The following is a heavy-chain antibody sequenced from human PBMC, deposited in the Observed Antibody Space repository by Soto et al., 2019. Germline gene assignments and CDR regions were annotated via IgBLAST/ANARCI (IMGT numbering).Heavy chain of an antibody. V-gene: IGHV1-46*01. CDR2: INPSGGST. Sequence: ASVKVSCKASGYTFTSYYMHWVRQAPGQGLEWMGIINPSGGSTSYAQKFQGRVTMTRDTSTSTVYMELSSLRSEDTAVYYCARDGPVVDTAMVTPFDYWGQGTLVTVSS. J-gene: IGHJ4*02. CDR1: GYTFTSYY. CDR3: ARDGPVVDTAMVTPFDY. D-gene: IGHD5-18*01.